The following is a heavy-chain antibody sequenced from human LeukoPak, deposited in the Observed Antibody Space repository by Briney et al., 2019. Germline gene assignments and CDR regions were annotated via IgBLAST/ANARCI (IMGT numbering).Heavy chain of an antibody. CDR1: GGSISSSSYY. J-gene: IGHJ5*02. Sequence: SETLSHICSVSGGSISSSSYYWGWIREPPGKGLEWIGSIYYSGSTYYNPSLKSRVTLSVDTSENQLSLKLNSVSAADPAFYYCARAVLYSSSWYTVVTATSTGFDPWGQGTLVTVSS. V-gene: IGHV4-39*07. CDR3: ARAVLYSSSWYTVVTATSTGFDP. CDR2: IYYSGST. D-gene: IGHD6-13*01.